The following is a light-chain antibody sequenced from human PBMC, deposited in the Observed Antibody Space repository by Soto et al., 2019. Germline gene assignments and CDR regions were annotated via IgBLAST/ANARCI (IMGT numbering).Light chain of an antibody. J-gene: IGLJ1*01. V-gene: IGLV1-40*01. CDR3: QSYDGSLSGYV. CDR1: SSTIGAGYD. Sequence: QSVLTQPRSVSGAPGQRVTISCTGTSSTIGAGYDVHWYQQLPGTAPKLLIYGNSNRPSGVPDRFSGSKSGTSASLVNTWRQAEDEADYYCQSYDGSLSGYVFGTGTKVTVL. CDR2: GNS.